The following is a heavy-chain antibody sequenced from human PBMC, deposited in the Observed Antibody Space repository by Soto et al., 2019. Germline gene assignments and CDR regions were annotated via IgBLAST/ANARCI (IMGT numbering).Heavy chain of an antibody. Sequence: EVQLLESGGGLVQPGGSLRLSCAASGFTFSSYAMSWVRQAPGKGLEWVSTISGSGGSTNYADSVKGRFTISRDNFKNTLYLQINSLRAEDTAVYYCAIQTLGYCSGGSCSYFDYWGQGTLVTVSS. CDR3: AIQTLGYCSGGSCSYFDY. CDR2: ISGSGGST. V-gene: IGHV3-23*01. CDR1: GFTFSSYA. J-gene: IGHJ4*02. D-gene: IGHD2-15*01.